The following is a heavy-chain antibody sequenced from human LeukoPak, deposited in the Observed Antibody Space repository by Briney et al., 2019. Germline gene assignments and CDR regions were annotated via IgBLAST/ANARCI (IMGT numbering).Heavy chain of an antibody. V-gene: IGHV1-46*01. CDR2: INHSGGST. CDR1: GYTFTSYY. D-gene: IGHD3-16*02. CDR3: ARGDSRLGELSLSRSAVDY. J-gene: IGHJ4*02. Sequence: GASVEVSCQASGYTFTSYYMHWVRQAPGQGLEWMGIINHSGGSTSYAQKSQGRVTMTRDTSTSTVYMELSSLRSEDTAVYYCARGDSRLGELSLSRSAVDYWGQGTLVTVSS.